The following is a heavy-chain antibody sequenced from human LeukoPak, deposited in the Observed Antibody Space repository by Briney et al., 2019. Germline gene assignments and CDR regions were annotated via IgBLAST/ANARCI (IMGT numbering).Heavy chain of an antibody. V-gene: IGHV1-18*01. CDR3: ARVGRYYYDSSGAFDI. CDR1: GYTFTSYG. Sequence: ASVKVSCKASGYTFTSYGISWVRQAPGQGLEWMGWISAYNGNTNYAQKLQGRVTMTTDTSTSTAYMELRSLRSDDTAVYYCARVGRYYYDSSGAFDIWGQGTMVTVSS. J-gene: IGHJ3*02. CDR2: ISAYNGNT. D-gene: IGHD3-22*01.